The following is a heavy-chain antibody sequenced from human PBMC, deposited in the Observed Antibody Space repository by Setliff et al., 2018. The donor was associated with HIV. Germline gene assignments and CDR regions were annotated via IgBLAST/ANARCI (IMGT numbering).Heavy chain of an antibody. CDR1: GFTFSTYW. CDR3: ARVASGYDYGWLDP. CDR2: INNDGRKT. Sequence: PGGSLRLSCAASGFTFSTYWMHWVRQAPWKGLVWVSHINNDGRKTTYADSVKGRFTVSRDNANNTLYLQMNSLRAEDTAVYYCARVASGYDYGWLDPWGQGTLVTVSS. D-gene: IGHD5-12*01. V-gene: IGHV3-74*03. J-gene: IGHJ5*02.